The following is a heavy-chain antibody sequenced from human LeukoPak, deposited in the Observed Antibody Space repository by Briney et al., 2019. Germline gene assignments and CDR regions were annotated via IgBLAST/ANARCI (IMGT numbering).Heavy chain of an antibody. CDR1: GFTFSDYY. J-gene: IGHJ4*02. V-gene: IGHV3-11*01. Sequence: GGSLRLPCAASGFTFSDYYMSWIRQAPGKGLEWVSYISSSGSTIYYADSVKGRFTISRDNAKNTLYLQMNSLRAEDTAVYYCAREPHIVVVTATDYWGQGTLVTVSS. D-gene: IGHD2-21*02. CDR3: AREPHIVVVTATDY. CDR2: ISSSGSTI.